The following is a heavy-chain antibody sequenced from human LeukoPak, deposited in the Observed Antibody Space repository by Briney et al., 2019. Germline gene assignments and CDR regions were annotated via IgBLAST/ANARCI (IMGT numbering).Heavy chain of an antibody. V-gene: IGHV1-2*02. CDR3: ARVVRGAAAGNNWFDP. D-gene: IGHD6-13*01. Sequence: GASVKVSCKASGYTFTGYYMHWVRQAPGQGLEWMGWINPNSGGKSYAQKFQGRVTMTRDTSISTAYMELSRLRSDDTAVYYCARVVRGAAAGNNWFDPWGQGTLVTVSS. CDR2: INPNSGGK. CDR1: GYTFTGYY. J-gene: IGHJ5*02.